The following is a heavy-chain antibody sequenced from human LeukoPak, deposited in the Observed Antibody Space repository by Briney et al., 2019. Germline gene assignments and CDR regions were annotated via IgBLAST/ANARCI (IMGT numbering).Heavy chain of an antibody. CDR1: EFTVSNNY. Sequence: GGSLRLSCAASEFTVSNNYMSWVRQAPGKGLEWVSVIYSDGPTYYADSVKGRFTISRDISKNTVYLQMNSLRTEDTAVYYCARGIEMAAIFFSTWGQGTLVTVPS. V-gene: IGHV3-53*01. J-gene: IGHJ5*02. CDR3: ARGIEMAAIFFST. D-gene: IGHD5-24*01. CDR2: IYSDGPT.